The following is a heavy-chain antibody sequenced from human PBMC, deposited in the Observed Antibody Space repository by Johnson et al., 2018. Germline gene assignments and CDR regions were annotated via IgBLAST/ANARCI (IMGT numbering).Heavy chain of an antibody. Sequence: VQLVQSGGGLIQPGGSLRLSCAASGFTFSSYSMNWVRQAPGKGLEWISYISSSSSTIYYADSVKGRFTISRDNAKNSLYLQMNSLKAEDTAVYYCARTGGSNSVYYYYYMDVWGKGTTVTVSS. V-gene: IGHV3-48*01. CDR2: ISSSSSTI. J-gene: IGHJ6*03. CDR3: ARTGGSNSVYYYYYMDV. D-gene: IGHD2-2*01. CDR1: GFTFSSYS.